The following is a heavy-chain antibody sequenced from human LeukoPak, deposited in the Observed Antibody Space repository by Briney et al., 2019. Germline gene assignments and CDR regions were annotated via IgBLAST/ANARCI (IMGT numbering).Heavy chain of an antibody. CDR1: GFTFSSYG. V-gene: IGHV3-53*01. J-gene: IGHJ4*02. CDR2: SYSDGRT. D-gene: IGHD3-10*01. Sequence: GGSLRLSCAASGFTFSSYGMHWVRQAPGKGLEWVSISYSDGRTYYADSGKGRFTISRDNSKNTLYLQMNSLRAEDTAVYYCARDIPGVNVYWGQGTLVTVSS. CDR3: ARDIPGVNVY.